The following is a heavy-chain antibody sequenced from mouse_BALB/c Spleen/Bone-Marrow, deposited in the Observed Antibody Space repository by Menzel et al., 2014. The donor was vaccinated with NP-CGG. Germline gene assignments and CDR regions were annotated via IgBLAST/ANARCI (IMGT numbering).Heavy chain of an antibody. J-gene: IGHJ3*01. CDR3: AREGIPAWFAY. CDR2: INPDSSTI. V-gene: IGHV4-1*02. Sequence: EVKLMESGGGLVQPGGSLKLSCAASGFDFNRYWMSWVRQAPGKGLEWIGEINPDSSTINYTPSLKDKFIISRDNAKNTLYLQMSKVRSEDTALYYCAREGIPAWFAYWGQGTLVTVSA. CDR1: GFDFNRYW.